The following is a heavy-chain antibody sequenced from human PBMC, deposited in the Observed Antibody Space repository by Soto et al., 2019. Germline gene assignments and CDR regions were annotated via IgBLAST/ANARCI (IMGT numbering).Heavy chain of an antibody. CDR3: AREDITMVRGKEGMDV. D-gene: IGHD3-10*01. V-gene: IGHV1-18*01. J-gene: IGHJ6*02. CDR2: ISAYNGNT. Sequence: GASVKVSCKASGYTFTSYGISWVRQAPGQGLEWMGWISAYNGNTNYAQKLQGRVTMTTDTSTSTAYMELRSLRSDDTAVYYCAREDITMVRGKEGMDVWGQGTTVTVSS. CDR1: GYTFTSYG.